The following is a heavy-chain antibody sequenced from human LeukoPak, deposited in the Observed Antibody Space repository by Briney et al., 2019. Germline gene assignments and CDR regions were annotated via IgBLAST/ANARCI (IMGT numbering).Heavy chain of an antibody. CDR1: GGSISGFY. J-gene: IGHJ6*02. V-gene: IGHV4-4*07. Sequence: PSETLSLTCDVSGGSISGFYWNWIRQPAGKGLEWIGRMYSSGNTDYNPSLKSRVTMSVDTSKNQFSLKLSSVTAADTAVYYCARISYYYYGMDVWGQGTTVTVSS. CDR2: MYSSGNT. D-gene: IGHD1-14*01. CDR3: ARISYYYYGMDV.